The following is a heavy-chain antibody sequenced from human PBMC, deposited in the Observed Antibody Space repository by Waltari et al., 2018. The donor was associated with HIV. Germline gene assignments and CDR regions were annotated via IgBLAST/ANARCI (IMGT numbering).Heavy chain of an antibody. V-gene: IGHV1-3*01. D-gene: IGHD6-19*01. Sequence: QVPLVQSGPEVKRPGAPVNISCEASGSSLSDFVVHLVRTAPGQGLEWMGCSNLVLYERRVSDRFQGRVTLNRDTSQTTVFMKLINLRSDDTAVYFCARGTTWLANVLESWGQGTLVTVSS. CDR2: SNLVLYER. CDR1: GSSLSDFV. J-gene: IGHJ1*01. CDR3: ARGTTWLANVLES.